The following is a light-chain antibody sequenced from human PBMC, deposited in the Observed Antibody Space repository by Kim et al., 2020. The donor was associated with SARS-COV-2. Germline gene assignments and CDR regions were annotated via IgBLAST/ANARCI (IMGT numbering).Light chain of an antibody. CDR2: GAS. CDR1: QSVSSK. V-gene: IGKV3-15*01. Sequence: EIVMTQSPATLSVSPGERATLSCRASQSVSSKLAWYQQKPGQPPRLFIYGASTRATGIPARFSGSGSGTEFTLTINSLQSEDFAVYYCQQFNNWPYTFGQGTKLEL. J-gene: IGKJ2*01. CDR3: QQFNNWPYT.